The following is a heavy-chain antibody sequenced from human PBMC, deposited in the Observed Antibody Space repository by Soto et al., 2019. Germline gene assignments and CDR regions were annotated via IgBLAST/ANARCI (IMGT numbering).Heavy chain of an antibody. D-gene: IGHD2-15*01. V-gene: IGHV3-23*01. CDR3: AKPLLFLIGPPQPFDI. J-gene: IGHJ3*02. Sequence: EVQLLESGGGLVQPGGSLRLSRAASGFTFDRYALSWVREAPGEGLEWVSAMSGTGGRTYYADSMKGRFTGSRDNSKNSLYLQMDSLRAEDTAVYYCAKPLLFLIGPPQPFDIWGQGTMVTVSS. CDR2: MSGTGGRT. CDR1: GFTFDRYA.